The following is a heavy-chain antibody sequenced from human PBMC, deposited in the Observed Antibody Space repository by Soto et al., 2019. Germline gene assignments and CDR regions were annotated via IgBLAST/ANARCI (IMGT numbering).Heavy chain of an antibody. D-gene: IGHD1-26*01. CDR2: IIHSEST. CDR3: ARQRPTDGRWEFANYYGMDV. CDR1: GGSISSYY. Sequence: PSETLSLTCTVSGGSISSYYWSWIRQPPGKGLEWIGEIIHSESTKYNPSLKSRVTISVDTSKNQFSLKLSSVTAADTAVYYWARQRPTDGRWEFANYYGMDVWGQGTPVTVSS. V-gene: IGHV4-34*12. J-gene: IGHJ6*02.